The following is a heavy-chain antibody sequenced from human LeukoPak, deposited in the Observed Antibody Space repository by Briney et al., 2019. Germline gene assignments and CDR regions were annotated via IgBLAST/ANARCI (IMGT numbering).Heavy chain of an antibody. D-gene: IGHD1/OR15-1a*01. CDR1: RFTFSSYA. Sequence: GGSLRLSCAASRFTFSSYAMSWVRQAPGKGLEWVAVISYDGSNKYYADSVKGRFTISRDNSKNTLYLQMNSLRAEDTAVYYCARVTGNWNTGTDAFDIWGQGTMVTVSS. CDR2: ISYDGSNK. J-gene: IGHJ3*02. V-gene: IGHV3-30-3*01. CDR3: ARVTGNWNTGTDAFDI.